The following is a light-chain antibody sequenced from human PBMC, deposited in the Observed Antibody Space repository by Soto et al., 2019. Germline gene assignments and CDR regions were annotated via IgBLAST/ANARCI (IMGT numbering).Light chain of an antibody. CDR1: QTLNHNY. J-gene: IGKJ1*01. CDR3: HQYYRTPRT. V-gene: IGKV3-20*01. CDR2: DAS. Sequence: EIVLTQSPAILSVSPGERATLXXRANQTLNHNYLAWYQQKPGQAPRLXIYDASSRATDTPDRFSGTGAATDFTLTISRLEPEDFAVYYCHQYYRTPRTFGQGTKVDIK.